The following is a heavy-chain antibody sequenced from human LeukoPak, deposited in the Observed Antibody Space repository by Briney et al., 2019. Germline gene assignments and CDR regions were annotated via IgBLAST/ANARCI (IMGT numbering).Heavy chain of an antibody. Sequence: SETLSLTCAVYGGSFSGYYWSWIRQPPGKGLEWIGEINHSGSTNYNPSLKSRVTISVDTSKNQFSLKLSSVTAADTAVYYCARTGWYGDGYFDYWGQGTLVTVSS. V-gene: IGHV4-34*01. J-gene: IGHJ4*02. D-gene: IGHD6-19*01. CDR3: ARTGWYGDGYFDY. CDR1: GGSFSGYY. CDR2: INHSGST.